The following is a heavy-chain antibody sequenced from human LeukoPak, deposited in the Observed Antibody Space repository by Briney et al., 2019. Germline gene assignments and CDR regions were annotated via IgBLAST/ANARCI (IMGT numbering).Heavy chain of an antibody. CDR1: GGTFSSYA. J-gene: IGHJ3*02. D-gene: IGHD3-22*01. V-gene: IGHV1-69*13. CDR3: AGGRGYYDSSGYYQNFVDAFDI. CDR2: IIPIFGTA. Sequence: HRASVKVSCKASGGTFSSYAISWVRQAPGQGLEWMGGIIPIFGTANYAQKFQGRVTITADESTSTAYMELSSLRSEDTAVYYCAGGRGYYDSSGYYQNFVDAFDIWGQGTKVTVSS.